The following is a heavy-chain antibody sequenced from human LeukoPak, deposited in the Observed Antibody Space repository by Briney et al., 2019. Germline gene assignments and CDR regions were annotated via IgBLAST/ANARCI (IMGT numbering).Heavy chain of an antibody. Sequence: PGGSLRLSCAASGFTFDDYPMHSGRQAPGKGLERVSGISWNSGSIGYADSVKGRFTISRDNAKNSLYLQMNSLRAEDTALYYCAKGVLYSYGGDFDYWGQGTLVTVSS. V-gene: IGHV3-9*01. CDR1: GFTFDDYP. CDR2: ISWNSGSI. D-gene: IGHD5-18*01. CDR3: AKGVLYSYGGDFDY. J-gene: IGHJ4*02.